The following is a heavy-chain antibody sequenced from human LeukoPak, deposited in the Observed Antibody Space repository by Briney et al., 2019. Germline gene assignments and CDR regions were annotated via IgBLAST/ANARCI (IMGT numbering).Heavy chain of an antibody. D-gene: IGHD3-10*01. CDR1: GGSLSSGSYY. CDR3: LRITMVRGVIS. CDR2: IYYSGST. J-gene: IGHJ4*02. Sequence: SETLSLTCTVSGGSLSSGSYYWGWIRQPPGKGLEWIGSIYYSGSTYYNPSLKSRVTISVDTSRNQFSLKLSSVTAADTAVYYCLRITMVRGVISWGQGTLVTVSS. V-gene: IGHV4-39*07.